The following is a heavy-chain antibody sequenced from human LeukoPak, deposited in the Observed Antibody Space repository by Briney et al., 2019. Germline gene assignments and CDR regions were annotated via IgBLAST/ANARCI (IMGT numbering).Heavy chain of an antibody. CDR2: ISAYNGNT. CDR1: GYTFTSYG. V-gene: IGHV1-18*01. D-gene: IGHD3-9*01. CDR3: ARDVAGPYDILTGYYHFDY. J-gene: IGHJ4*02. Sequence: ASVKVSCKASGYTFTSYGISWVRQAPGQGLEWMGWISAYNGNTNYAQKLQGRVTMTTDTSTSTAYMGLRSLRSDDTAVYYCARDVAGPYDILTGYYHFDYWGQGTLVTVSS.